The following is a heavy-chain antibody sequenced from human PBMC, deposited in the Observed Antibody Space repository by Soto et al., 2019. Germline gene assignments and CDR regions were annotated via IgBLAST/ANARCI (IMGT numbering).Heavy chain of an antibody. CDR1: GYIFSSYD. V-gene: IGHV1-18*03. J-gene: IGHJ3*02. CDR3: ARDGQDAFDI. Sequence: QVQLVQSGAEVKKPGASVKVSCKTSGYIFSSYDISWVRQAPGQGLEWMGWISVYNGNTKYDQKYQGRVTLTRDTSTNTAHMEVRSLSSDDMAVYYCARDGQDAFDIWGQGTMVTVSS. CDR2: ISVYNGNT.